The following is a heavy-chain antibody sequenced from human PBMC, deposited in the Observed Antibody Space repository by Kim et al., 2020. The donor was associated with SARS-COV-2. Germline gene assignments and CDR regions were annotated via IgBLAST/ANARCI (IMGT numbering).Heavy chain of an antibody. CDR2: IYPGDSDT. CDR3: ARLGAGIAAAVTFEQNWFDP. D-gene: IGHD6-13*01. J-gene: IGHJ5*02. Sequence: GESLKISCKGSGYSFTSYWIGWVRQLPGKGLEWLGIIYPGDSDTRYSPSFQGQVTISADKSISTAYLQWSSLKASDTAMYYCARLGAGIAAAVTFEQNWFDPWGQGTLVTVSS. CDR1: GYSFTSYW. V-gene: IGHV5-51*01.